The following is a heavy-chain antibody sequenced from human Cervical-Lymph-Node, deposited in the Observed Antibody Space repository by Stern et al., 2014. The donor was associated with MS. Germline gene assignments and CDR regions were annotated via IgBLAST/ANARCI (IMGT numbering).Heavy chain of an antibody. CDR3: ARGLDSGRSFDY. CDR1: GGSFSGYY. CDR2: INHSGST. J-gene: IGHJ4*02. D-gene: IGHD5-12*01. V-gene: IGHV4-34*01. Sequence: QVQLQQWGAGLLKPSETLSLTCAVYGGSFSGYYWSWIRQPPGKGLEWIGEINHSGSTNYNPSLKSRVTISVDTSKNQFSLKLSSVTAADTAVYYCARGLDSGRSFDYWGQGTLVTVSS.